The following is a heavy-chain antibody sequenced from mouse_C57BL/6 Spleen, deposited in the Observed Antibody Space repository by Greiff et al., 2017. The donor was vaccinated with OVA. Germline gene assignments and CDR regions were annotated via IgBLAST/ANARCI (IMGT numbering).Heavy chain of an antibody. Sequence: EVQRVESGGGLVQPGGSLKLSCAASGFTFSDYYMYWVRQTPEKRLEWVAYISNGGGSTYYPDTVKGRFTISRDNAKNTLYLQMSRLKSEDTAMYYCARREGYDGDAMDYWGQGTSVTVSS. CDR3: ARREGYDGDAMDY. V-gene: IGHV5-12*01. CDR2: ISNGGGST. D-gene: IGHD2-2*01. J-gene: IGHJ4*01. CDR1: GFTFSDYY.